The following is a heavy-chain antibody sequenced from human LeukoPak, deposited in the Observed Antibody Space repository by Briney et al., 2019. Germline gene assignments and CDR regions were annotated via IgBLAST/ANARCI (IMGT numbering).Heavy chain of an antibody. J-gene: IGHJ4*02. V-gene: IGHV3-23*01. CDR2: ISDTGSRT. CDR3: AKRRVTTAEDYFDY. CDR1: GFTFSNYA. Sequence: GGSLRLSCVTSGFTFSNYAMTWVRQAPGKGLERVSSISDTGSRTSYADSVKGRFTISRDNAKNILYLEMNSLRAEDTAVFYCAKRRVTTAEDYFDYWGQGTLVTVSS. D-gene: IGHD4-17*01.